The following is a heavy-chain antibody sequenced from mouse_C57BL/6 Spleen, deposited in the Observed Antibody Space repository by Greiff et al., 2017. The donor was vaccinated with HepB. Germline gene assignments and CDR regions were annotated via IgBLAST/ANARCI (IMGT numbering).Heavy chain of an antibody. J-gene: IGHJ4*01. CDR2: ISYDGSN. Sequence: EVKLQESGPGLVKPSQSLSLTCSVTGYSITSGYYWNWIRQFPGNKLEWMGYISYDGSNNYNPSLKNRISITRDTSKNQFFLKLNSVTTEDTATYYCARVGHYYGSSPYAMDYWGQGTSVTVSS. D-gene: IGHD1-1*01. CDR3: ARVGHYYGSSPYAMDY. V-gene: IGHV3-6*01. CDR1: GYSITSGYY.